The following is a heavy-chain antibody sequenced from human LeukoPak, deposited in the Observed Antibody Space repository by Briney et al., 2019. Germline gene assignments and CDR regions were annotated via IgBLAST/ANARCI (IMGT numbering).Heavy chain of an antibody. CDR1: GYTFTSYG. J-gene: IGHJ4*02. Sequence: ASVKVSCKASGYTFTSYGISWVRQAPGQGLEWMGWISAYNGNTNYAQKLQGRVTMTTDTSTSTAYMELRSLRSDDTAVYYCAREAYSSGWYSSMSRIDYWGQGTLVTVSS. D-gene: IGHD6-19*01. CDR3: AREAYSSGWYSSMSRIDY. V-gene: IGHV1-18*04. CDR2: ISAYNGNT.